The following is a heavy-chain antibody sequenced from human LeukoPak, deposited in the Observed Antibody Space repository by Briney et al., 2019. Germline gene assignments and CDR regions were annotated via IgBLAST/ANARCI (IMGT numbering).Heavy chain of an antibody. D-gene: IGHD5-24*01. CDR1: GFTFSGHW. Sequence: GGSLRLSCAVSGFTFSGHWMFWVRQAPGKGLVWVSSTNSDGSSTGYTDSVKGRFTVSRDNAKNTLYLQMNSLRAEDTAVYYCARARWYSSDYWGQGTLVTVSS. CDR2: TNSDGSST. CDR3: ARARWYSSDY. J-gene: IGHJ4*02. V-gene: IGHV3-74*01.